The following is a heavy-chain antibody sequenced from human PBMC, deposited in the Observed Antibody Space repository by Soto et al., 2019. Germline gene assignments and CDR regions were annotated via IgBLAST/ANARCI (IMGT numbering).Heavy chain of an antibody. Sequence: SVKVSCKASGYTFTDYSMHWVRQAPGQGLEWMGWIYPDSGGTNYAQKFQVRVTMTRDTSIRTAYTDLSRLRSDDTAVYYCAPSSGSLPFQHCGSGTLVTVSS. CDR1: GYTFTDYS. D-gene: IGHD1-26*01. CDR3: APSSGSLPFQH. J-gene: IGHJ1*01. CDR2: IYPDSGGT. V-gene: IGHV1-2*02.